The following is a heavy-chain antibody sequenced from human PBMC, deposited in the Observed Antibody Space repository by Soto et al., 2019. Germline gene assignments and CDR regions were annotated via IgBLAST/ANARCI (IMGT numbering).Heavy chain of an antibody. V-gene: IGHV1-2*04. D-gene: IGHD3-10*01. J-gene: IGHJ5*02. CDR3: ARGGRSTMVRGVLNWFDP. CDR2: INPNSGGT. CDR1: GYTFTGYY. Sequence: ASVKVSCKASGYTFTGYYMHGVRQAPGQGLEWMGWINPNSGGTNYAQKFQGWVTMTRDTSISTAYMELSRLRSDDTAVYYCARGGRSTMVRGVLNWFDPWGQGTLVTVSS.